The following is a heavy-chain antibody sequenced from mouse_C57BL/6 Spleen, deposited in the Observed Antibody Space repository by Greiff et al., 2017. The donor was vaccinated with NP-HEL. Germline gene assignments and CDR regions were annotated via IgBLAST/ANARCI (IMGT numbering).Heavy chain of an antibody. Sequence: QVQLQQSGPELVKPGASVKLSCKASGYTFTSYDINWVKQRPGQGLEWIGWIYPRDGSTKYNEKFKGKATLTVDTSSNTAYMELHSLTSEDSAVYFCSRDGVITTDYYAMDYWGQGTSVTVSS. D-gene: IGHD1-1*01. CDR3: SRDGVITTDYYAMDY. CDR1: GYTFTSYD. V-gene: IGHV1-85*01. CDR2: IYPRDGST. J-gene: IGHJ4*01.